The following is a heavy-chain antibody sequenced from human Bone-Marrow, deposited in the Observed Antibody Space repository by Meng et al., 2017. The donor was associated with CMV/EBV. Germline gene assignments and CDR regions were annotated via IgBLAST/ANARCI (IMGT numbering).Heavy chain of an antibody. J-gene: IGHJ4*02. V-gene: IGHV3-21*01. D-gene: IGHD6-6*01. CDR3: ARATEYSSSPGDY. Sequence: GESLKISCAASGFTFSSYEMNWVRQAPGKGLEWVSSISSSSSYIYYADSVKGRFTISRDNAKNSLYLQMNSLRAEDTAVYYCARATEYSSSPGDYWGQGTRVTVSS. CDR1: GFTFSSYE. CDR2: ISSSSSYI.